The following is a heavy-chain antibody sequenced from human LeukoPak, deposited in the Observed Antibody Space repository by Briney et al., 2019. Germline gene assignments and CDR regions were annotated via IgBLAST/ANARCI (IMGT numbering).Heavy chain of an antibody. CDR2: IYYSGST. Sequence: KSSETLSLTCTVSGGSISSYYWSWIRQPPGKGLEWIGYIYYSGSTNYNPSLKSRVTISVDTSENQFSLHLNSVTPEDTAVYYCARRLTQYDCFDPWGQGILVTVSS. J-gene: IGHJ5*02. D-gene: IGHD2-2*01. CDR3: ARRLTQYDCFDP. CDR1: GGSISSYY. V-gene: IGHV4-59*12.